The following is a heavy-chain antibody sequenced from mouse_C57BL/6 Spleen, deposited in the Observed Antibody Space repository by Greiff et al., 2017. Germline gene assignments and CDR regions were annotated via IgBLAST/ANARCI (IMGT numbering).Heavy chain of an antibody. V-gene: IGHV1-81*01. CDR3: ARGGAQAFAY. D-gene: IGHD3-2*02. CDR1: GYTFTSYG. J-gene: IGHJ3*01. Sequence: QVQLQQSGAELARPGASVKLSCKASGYTFTSYGISWVKQRTGQGLEWIGEIYPRSGNTYYNEKFKGKATLTAGKSSSTAYMELRSLTSEDSAVYVCARGGAQAFAYWGQGTLVTVSA. CDR2: IYPRSGNT.